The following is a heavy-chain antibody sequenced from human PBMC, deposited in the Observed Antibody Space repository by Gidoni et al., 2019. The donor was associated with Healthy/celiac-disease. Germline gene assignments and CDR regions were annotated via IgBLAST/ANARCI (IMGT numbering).Heavy chain of an antibody. CDR2: INSDGSST. V-gene: IGHV3-74*01. D-gene: IGHD6-13*01. Sequence: EVQLVESGGGLVQPGGSLRLSCAASGFTFSSYWMHWVRQAPGKGLVWVSRINSDGSSTSYADSVKGRFTISRDNAKNTLYLQMNSLRAEDTAVYYCARGYSSSWEGIFYYYYGMDVWGQGTTVTVSS. CDR3: ARGYSSSWEGIFYYYYGMDV. J-gene: IGHJ6*02. CDR1: GFTFSSYW.